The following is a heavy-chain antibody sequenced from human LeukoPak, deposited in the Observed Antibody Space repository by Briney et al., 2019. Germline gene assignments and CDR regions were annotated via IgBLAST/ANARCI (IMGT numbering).Heavy chain of an antibody. Sequence: PSETLSLTCTVSGYSISSGYYWGWIRQPPGKGLEWVSCVSSTSSFIYYADSVKGRFTISRDNAKNSLYLQMNSLRAEDTAVYYCARDYFSRAALLGYFDLWGRGTLVTVSS. V-gene: IGHV3-21*01. CDR1: GYSISSGYY. CDR3: ARDYFSRAALLGYFDL. J-gene: IGHJ2*01. CDR2: VSSTSSFI. D-gene: IGHD2-15*01.